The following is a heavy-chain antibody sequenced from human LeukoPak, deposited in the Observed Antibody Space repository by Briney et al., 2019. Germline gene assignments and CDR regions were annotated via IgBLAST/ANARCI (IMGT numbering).Heavy chain of an antibody. Sequence: PGGSLRLSCAASGFTFSDYYMSWIRQAPGKGLEWGSYISSSGSTIYYADSVKGRFTISRDNAKNSLYLQMNSLRAEDTAVYYCARDRDYYGSGSYLGYWGQGTLVTVSS. J-gene: IGHJ4*02. CDR1: GFTFSDYY. V-gene: IGHV3-11*04. CDR2: ISSSGSTI. CDR3: ARDRDYYGSGSYLGY. D-gene: IGHD3-10*01.